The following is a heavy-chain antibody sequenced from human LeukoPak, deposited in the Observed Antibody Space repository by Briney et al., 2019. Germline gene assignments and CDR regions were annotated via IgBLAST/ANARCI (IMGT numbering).Heavy chain of an antibody. J-gene: IGHJ4*02. CDR2: IYTGGRT. Sequence: PGGSLRLSCEASGFTVSSNYMSWVRQAPGKGLEWLSMIYTGGRTYYADSVKGRFTISRDNSKNTLNLQMNSLRAEDTAVYYCTRDWSGGGIAVASGYWGQGTLVTVSS. V-gene: IGHV3-66*01. D-gene: IGHD6-19*01. CDR1: GFTVSSNY. CDR3: TRDWSGGGIAVASGY.